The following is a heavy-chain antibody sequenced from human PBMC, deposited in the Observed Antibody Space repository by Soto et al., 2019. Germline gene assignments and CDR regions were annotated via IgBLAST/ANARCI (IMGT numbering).Heavy chain of an antibody. J-gene: IGHJ4*02. Sequence: EVQLVESGGDLVQPGGSLRLSCVASGFTFNTYWMSWVRQAPGKGLEWVANIKEDGSDKYYVDSVKGRFTISRDNAKNLLYLQMNSLGAGDTAMYHCARFTRGSSGDYWGQGTLVTVSS. V-gene: IGHV3-7*01. CDR2: IKEDGSDK. D-gene: IGHD6-25*01. CDR1: GFTFNTYW. CDR3: ARFTRGSSGDY.